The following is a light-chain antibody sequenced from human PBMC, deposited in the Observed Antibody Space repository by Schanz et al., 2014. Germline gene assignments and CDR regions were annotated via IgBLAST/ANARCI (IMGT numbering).Light chain of an antibody. CDR2: GAS. Sequence: EIVLTQSPGALSLSPGDRATLSCRASQSVSSIDLAWYQQKPGQAPNVLIYGASRRATGIPDRFSGSGSGTDFTLTISRLEPADFAVYYCQHYSLSPLFGQGTKVDI. CDR3: QHYSLSPL. J-gene: IGKJ1*01. V-gene: IGKV3-20*01. CDR1: QSVSSID.